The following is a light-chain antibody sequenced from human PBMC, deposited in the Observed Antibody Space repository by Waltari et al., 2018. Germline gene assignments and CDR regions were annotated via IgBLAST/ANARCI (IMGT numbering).Light chain of an antibody. J-gene: IGKJ1*01. Sequence: DIQMTQSPSSLSASVGDRVTITCPASQSISSYLNWYPQKPGKAPKLLIYAASSLQSGVPSRFSGSGSGTDFTLTISSLQPEDFATYYCQQSYSTPRTFGQGTKVEIK. CDR3: QQSYSTPRT. CDR2: AAS. V-gene: IGKV1-39*01. CDR1: QSISSY.